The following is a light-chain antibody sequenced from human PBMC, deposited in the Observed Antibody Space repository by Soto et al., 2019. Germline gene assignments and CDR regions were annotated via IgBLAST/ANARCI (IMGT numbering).Light chain of an antibody. V-gene: IGKV1-5*03. CDR1: QSISSW. J-gene: IGKJ1*01. CDR3: QQYSTYSWT. Sequence: DIQMTQSPSTLSASVGDRVTITCRASQSISSWLAWYQQKPGKAPKLLIYKASNLESGVPSRFSGSGSGTEFTLTISSLQPDDFATYYCQQYSTYSWTFGQGTHVEIK. CDR2: KAS.